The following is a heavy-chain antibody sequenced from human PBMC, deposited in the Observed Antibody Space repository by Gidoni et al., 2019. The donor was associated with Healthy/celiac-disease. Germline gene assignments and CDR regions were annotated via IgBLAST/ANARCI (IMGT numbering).Heavy chain of an antibody. J-gene: IGHJ4*02. Sequence: EVQLLESGGGLVQPGGSLRLSCAASGFTFSSYAMSWVRQAPGKGWEWVSAISGSGGGTNFADSVKGRFTISRDNSKNTVYLQMNSLRAEDTAVYYCAKVPQWELLYFDYWGQGTLVIVSS. V-gene: IGHV3-23*01. CDR1: GFTFSSYA. CDR3: AKVPQWELLYFDY. CDR2: ISGSGGGT. D-gene: IGHD1-26*01.